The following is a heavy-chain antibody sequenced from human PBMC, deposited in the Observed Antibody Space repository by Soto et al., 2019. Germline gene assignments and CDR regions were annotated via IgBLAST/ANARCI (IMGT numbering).Heavy chain of an antibody. CDR3: ARERIAVAGTLGY. CDR2: ISYDGSNK. V-gene: IGHV3-30-3*01. J-gene: IGHJ4*02. CDR1: GFTFSSYA. D-gene: IGHD6-19*01. Sequence: QVQLVESGGGVVQPGRSLRLSCAASGFTFSSYAMHWVRQAPGKGLEWVAVISYDGSNKYYADSVKGRFTISRDNSKNTLYLQMNSLRAEDTAVYYCARERIAVAGTLGYWGQGTLVTGSS.